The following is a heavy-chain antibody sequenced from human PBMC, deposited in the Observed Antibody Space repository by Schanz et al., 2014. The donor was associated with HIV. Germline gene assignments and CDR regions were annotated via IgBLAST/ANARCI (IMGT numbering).Heavy chain of an antibody. CDR2: MNPESGNT. CDR3: ARGAAEMATMTPWRY. Sequence: QVQLVQSGAEVKKPGSSVKVSCKASGGTFSIYAINWVRQAPGQGLAWMGWMNPESGNTGIAEQSLGRLSLTRLTSTGTAYMYLDSLRSDDTAVYYCARGAAEMATMTPWRYWGQGTLVTVSS. D-gene: IGHD5-12*01. V-gene: IGHV1-8*02. J-gene: IGHJ4*02. CDR1: GGTFSIYA.